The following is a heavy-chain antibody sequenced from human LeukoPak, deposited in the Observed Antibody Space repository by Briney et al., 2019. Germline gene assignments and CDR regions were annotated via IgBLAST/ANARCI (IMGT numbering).Heavy chain of an antibody. CDR2: ISSSSSTI. Sequence: TGGSLRLSCAASGFTFSSYSMNWVRQAPGKGLEWVSYISSSSSTIYYADSVKGRFTISRDNAKNSLYLQMNSLRAEDTAVYYCARASRLLTLSAGYFQHWGQGTLVTVSS. CDR1: GFTFSSYS. CDR3: ARASRLLTLSAGYFQH. J-gene: IGHJ1*01. D-gene: IGHD2-15*01. V-gene: IGHV3-48*01.